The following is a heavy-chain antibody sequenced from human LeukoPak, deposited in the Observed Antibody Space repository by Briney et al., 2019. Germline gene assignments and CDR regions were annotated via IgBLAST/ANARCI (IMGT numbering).Heavy chain of an antibody. CDR3: AGDGSSTTFDY. CDR1: GGSISSYC. Sequence: KPSETLSLTCTVSGGSISSYCWSWIRQPPGKGLEWIGYIYYSGSTNYNPSLKSRVTISVDTSKNQFSLKLSSVTAADTAVYYCAGDGSSTTFDYWGQGTLVTVSS. D-gene: IGHD1-26*01. J-gene: IGHJ4*02. V-gene: IGHV4-59*01. CDR2: IYYSGST.